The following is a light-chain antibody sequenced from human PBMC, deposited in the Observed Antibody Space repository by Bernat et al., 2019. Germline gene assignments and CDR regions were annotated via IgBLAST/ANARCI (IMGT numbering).Light chain of an antibody. J-gene: IGKJ2*01. CDR2: GTS. CDR3: QLYGNSPPAYT. V-gene: IGKV3-20*01. Sequence: EIVLTQSPGTLSLSPGETATLSCRASQSVSSSYLAWYQQKRGQAPRLLMYGTSSRATGIPDRSSGSVSGTDFTLTISRLEPEDFAVYYCQLYGNSPPAYTFGQGTKLEIQ. CDR1: QSVSSSY.